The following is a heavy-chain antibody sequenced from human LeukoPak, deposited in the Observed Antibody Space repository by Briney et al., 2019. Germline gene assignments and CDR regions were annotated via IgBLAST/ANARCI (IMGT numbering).Heavy chain of an antibody. CDR2: ISGNDGRT. Sequence: GGSLRLSCAASGFDFNDFAMNWVRQAPGKGLEWVSGISGNDGRTYYAGSVKGRFTISRDNSKNTLSLQMNSLRAEDTAVYYCAKVNWCSASCADAWGQGTLVTVSS. D-gene: IGHD2-2*01. CDR1: GFDFNDFA. CDR3: AKVNWCSASCADA. V-gene: IGHV3-23*01. J-gene: IGHJ4*02.